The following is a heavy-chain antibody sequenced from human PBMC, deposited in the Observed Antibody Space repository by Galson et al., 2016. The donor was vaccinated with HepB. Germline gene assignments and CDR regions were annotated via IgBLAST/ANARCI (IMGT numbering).Heavy chain of an antibody. J-gene: IGHJ4*02. CDR2: FSRDGNYI. CDR3: ALWGGGVPTNSRFTGPFDY. CDR1: GFTFSDYG. D-gene: IGHD3-16*01. Sequence: SLRLSCAASGFTFSDYGMHWVRQAPGKGLEWVAFFSRDGNYIYYADSVRGRFTISRDISQNTLYLQMNSLRPEDTAMYYCALWGGGVPTNSRFTGPFDYWGQGALVSVSS. V-gene: IGHV3-30*03.